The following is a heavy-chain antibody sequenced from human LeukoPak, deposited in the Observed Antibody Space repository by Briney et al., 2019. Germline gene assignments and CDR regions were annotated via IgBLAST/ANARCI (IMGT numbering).Heavy chain of an antibody. CDR2: ISSSGSTI. CDR1: GFTFSDYY. CDR3: ARGRGGEITIFGVVIIQDDAFDI. V-gene: IGHV3-11*04. D-gene: IGHD3-3*01. Sequence: GGSLRLSCAASGFTFSDYYMSWIRQAPGKGLEWVSYISSSGSTIYYADSVKGRFTISRDNAKNSLYLQMNSLRAEDTAVYYCARGRGGEITIFGVVIIQDDAFDIWGQGTMVTVSS. J-gene: IGHJ3*02.